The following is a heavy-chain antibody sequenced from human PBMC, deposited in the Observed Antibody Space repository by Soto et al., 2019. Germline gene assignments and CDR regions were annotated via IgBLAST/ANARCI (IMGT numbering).Heavy chain of an antibody. Sequence: QVQLQESGPGLVKPSETLSLTCTVSGGSISSYYWSWIRQPPGKGLEWMGSIYYSGSTNYNPSIKRRVTITVDTAKNQFSLKLSSVTAADTDVYYCAREGVSSSWYNYYGMDVWGQGTTVTVSS. CDR2: IYYSGST. D-gene: IGHD6-13*01. CDR1: GGSISSYY. V-gene: IGHV4-59*01. CDR3: AREGVSSSWYNYYGMDV. J-gene: IGHJ6*02.